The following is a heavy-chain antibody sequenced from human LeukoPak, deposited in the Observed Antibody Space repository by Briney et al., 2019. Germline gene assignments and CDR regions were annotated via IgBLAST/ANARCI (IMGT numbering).Heavy chain of an antibody. CDR2: IYHSGST. D-gene: IGHD3-10*01. V-gene: IGHV4-38-2*02. Sequence: SETLSLACTVSGYSISSGYYWGWIRQPPGKGLEWIGSIYHSGSTYYNPSLKSRVTISVDTSKNQFSLKLSSVTAADTAVYYCASYGPGDYWGQGTLVTVSS. J-gene: IGHJ4*02. CDR3: ASYGPGDY. CDR1: GYSISSGYY.